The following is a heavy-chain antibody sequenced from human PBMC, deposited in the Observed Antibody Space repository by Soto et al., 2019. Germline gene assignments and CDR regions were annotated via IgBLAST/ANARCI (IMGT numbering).Heavy chain of an antibody. CDR3: ARDPRSSWYRDVWFDP. J-gene: IGHJ5*02. CDR1: GFTFSSYS. CDR2: ISSSSSYI. Sequence: EVQLVESGGGLVKPGGSLRLSCAASGFTFSSYSMNWVRQAPGKGLEWVSSISSSSSYIYYADSVKGRFTISRDNAKNSLYLQMNSLRAEDTAVYYCARDPRSSWYRDVWFDPWGQGTLVTVSS. V-gene: IGHV3-21*01. D-gene: IGHD6-13*01.